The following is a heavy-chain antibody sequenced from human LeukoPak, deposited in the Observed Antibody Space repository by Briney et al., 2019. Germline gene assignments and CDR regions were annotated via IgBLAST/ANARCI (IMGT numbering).Heavy chain of an antibody. CDR3: ARCIAARLIDAFDI. V-gene: IGHV4-28*01. Sequence: PSETLSLTCAVSGYSISISNWWGWIRQPPGKGLEWIGYIYYSGSTYYNPSLKSRVTMSVDTSKNQFSLKLSSVTAVGTAVYYCARCIAARLIDAFDIWGQGTMVTVSS. J-gene: IGHJ3*02. CDR1: GYSISISNW. CDR2: IYYSGST. D-gene: IGHD6-6*01.